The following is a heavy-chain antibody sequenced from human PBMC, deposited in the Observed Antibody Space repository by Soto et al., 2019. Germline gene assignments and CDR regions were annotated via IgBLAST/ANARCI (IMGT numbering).Heavy chain of an antibody. CDR1: GGSFSGYY. V-gene: IGHV4-34*01. Sequence: QVQLQQWGAGLLKPSETLSLTCAVYGGSFSGYYWSWIRQTPGKGLEWIGEINDSGSTNHNPSLKSRVTVLVDTPKNQFSLKLSSVTAADTVVYYCARGLSVWFGELSRRVGDYYYMDVWGKGTTVTVSS. D-gene: IGHD3-10*01. CDR2: INDSGST. CDR3: ARGLSVWFGELSRRVGDYYYMDV. J-gene: IGHJ6*03.